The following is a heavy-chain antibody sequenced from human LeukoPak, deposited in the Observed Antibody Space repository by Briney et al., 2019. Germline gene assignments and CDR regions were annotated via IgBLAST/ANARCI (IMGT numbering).Heavy chain of an antibody. CDR3: ARGTAAACLGY. CDR2: ISGDTSTI. V-gene: IGHV3-48*04. D-gene: IGHD6-13*01. Sequence: GGSVRLSCAASGFTSSSYSMNWVRQTPGKGLEWVSYISGDTSTIYYADSVKGRFTISSDNPKNSLYLQMNSLRAEDTAVYYCARGTAAACLGYWGQGTLVTVSS. J-gene: IGHJ4*02. CDR1: GFTSSSYS.